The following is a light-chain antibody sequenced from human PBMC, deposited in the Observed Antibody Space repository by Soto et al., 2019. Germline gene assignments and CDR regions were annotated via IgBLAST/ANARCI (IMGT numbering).Light chain of an antibody. Sequence: QSVLTQSPSVSAAPRQQVTISCSGSSSNIGNNYVSWYQQLPGTAPKLLIYDNNKRPSGIPDRFSGSKSGTSGTLDITGLQTGDEADYYCATWDGSLPGEVFGGGTKVTVL. CDR3: ATWDGSLPGEV. CDR2: DNN. V-gene: IGLV1-51*01. CDR1: SSNIGNNY. J-gene: IGLJ2*01.